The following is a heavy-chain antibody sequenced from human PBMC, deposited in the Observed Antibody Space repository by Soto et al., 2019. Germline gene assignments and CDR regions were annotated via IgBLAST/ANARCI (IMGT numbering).Heavy chain of an antibody. Sequence: SSETLSLTCAVYGGSFSGYYWSWIRQPPGKGLEWIGEINHSGSTNYNPSLKSRVTISVDTSKNQFSLKLSSVTAADTAVYYCARERYSYGYRTNWFDPWGQGTLVTVS. CDR2: INHSGST. CDR3: ARERYSYGYRTNWFDP. CDR1: GGSFSGYY. D-gene: IGHD5-18*01. V-gene: IGHV4-34*01. J-gene: IGHJ5*02.